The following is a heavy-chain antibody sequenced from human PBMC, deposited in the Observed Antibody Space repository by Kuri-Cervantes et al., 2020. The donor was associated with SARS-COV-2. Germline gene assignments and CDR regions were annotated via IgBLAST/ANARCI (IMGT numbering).Heavy chain of an antibody. CDR1: GYTFTSYD. V-gene: IGHV1-8*01. J-gene: IGHJ3*02. CDR3: ARGTTVVKVDI. D-gene: IGHD4-23*01. CDR2: MNPNSGNT. Sequence: ASVKVSCKASGYTFTSYDIYRVRQATGRGLERTGWMNPNSGNTGYAQKFKGRVTMTSNTSISTAYMELSSLRSEDTAVYYCARGTTVVKVDIWGQGTMVTVSS.